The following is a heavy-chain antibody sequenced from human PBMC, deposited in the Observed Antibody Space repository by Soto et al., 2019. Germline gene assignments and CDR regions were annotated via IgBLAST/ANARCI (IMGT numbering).Heavy chain of an antibody. J-gene: IGHJ3*02. Sequence: DLEWLAHIFSNDEKSYSTSLKSRLTISKDTSKSQVVLTMTNMDPVDTATYYCARIPDYYDSSGYAPDAFDIWGQGTMVTVSS. D-gene: IGHD3-22*01. CDR2: IFSNDEK. CDR3: ARIPDYYDSSGYAPDAFDI. V-gene: IGHV2-26*01.